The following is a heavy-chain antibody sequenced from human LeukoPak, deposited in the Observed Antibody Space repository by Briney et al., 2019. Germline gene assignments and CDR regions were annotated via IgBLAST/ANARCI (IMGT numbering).Heavy chain of an antibody. Sequence: PSETLSLTCTVSGGSISSYHWSWIRQPAGKGLEWIGRIYSSGSTNYNPSLKSRVTISVDTSKNQFSLKLSSVTAADTAVYYCARGRDDYVWGSYRHNWFDPWGQGTLVTVSS. D-gene: IGHD3-16*02. CDR2: IYSSGST. CDR1: GGSISSYH. J-gene: IGHJ5*02. CDR3: ARGRDDYVWGSYRHNWFDP. V-gene: IGHV4-4*07.